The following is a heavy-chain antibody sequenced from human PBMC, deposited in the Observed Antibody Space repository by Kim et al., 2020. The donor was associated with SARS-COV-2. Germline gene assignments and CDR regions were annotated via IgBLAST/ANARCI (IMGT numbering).Heavy chain of an antibody. CDR3: AKQERGTMVRGVIDY. D-gene: IGHD3-10*01. V-gene: IGHV3-30*02. Sequence: GKGRLRISRNNSKNTLYLQMNSMRAEDTAVYYCAKQERGTMVRGVIDYWGQGTLVTVSS. J-gene: IGHJ4*02.